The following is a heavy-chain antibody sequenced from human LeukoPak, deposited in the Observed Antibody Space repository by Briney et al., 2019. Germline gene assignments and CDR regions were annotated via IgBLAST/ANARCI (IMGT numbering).Heavy chain of an antibody. Sequence: GGSLRLSCAASGFTFSSYSMNWVRQAPGKGLEWVSSSSSSGSYIYYADSVKGRFTISRDNAKNSLYLQMNSLRAEDTAVYYCARDSEQWLPVDDAFDIWGQGTMVTVSS. CDR2: SSSSGSYI. J-gene: IGHJ3*02. CDR3: ARDSEQWLPVDDAFDI. CDR1: GFTFSSYS. V-gene: IGHV3-21*01. D-gene: IGHD6-19*01.